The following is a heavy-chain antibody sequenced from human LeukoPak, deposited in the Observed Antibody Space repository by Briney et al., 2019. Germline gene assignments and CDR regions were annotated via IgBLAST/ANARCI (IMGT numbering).Heavy chain of an antibody. D-gene: IGHD1-26*01. Sequence: ASVKVSCKAPGYTFSSYGISWVRQAPGQGLEWMAWISVYNGNTKYAQKVQGRVTMTTDTSTSTAYMELRRLRSDDTAVYYCARDESSGSYYFDYWGQGTLVTVSS. CDR2: ISVYNGNT. CDR1: GYTFSSYG. V-gene: IGHV1-18*01. J-gene: IGHJ4*02. CDR3: ARDESSGSYYFDY.